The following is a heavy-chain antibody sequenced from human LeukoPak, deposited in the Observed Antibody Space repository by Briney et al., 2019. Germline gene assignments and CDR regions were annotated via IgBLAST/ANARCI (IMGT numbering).Heavy chain of an antibody. J-gene: IGHJ4*02. D-gene: IGHD3-22*01. CDR1: GFTASSNY. CDR2: IYSGGST. CDR3: ARGSGYLYYFDY. Sequence: GGSLRLSCAASGFTASSNYMSWVRQAPGKGLEWVSVIYSGGSTYYADSVKGRFTISRDNSKNTLYLQMNSLRAEDTAVYYCARGSGYLYYFDYWGQGTLVTVSS. V-gene: IGHV3-53*01.